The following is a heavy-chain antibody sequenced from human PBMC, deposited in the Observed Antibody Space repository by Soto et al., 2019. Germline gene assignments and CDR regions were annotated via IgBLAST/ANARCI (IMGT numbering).Heavy chain of an antibody. D-gene: IGHD2-8*01. CDR2: ISYDGSNK. CDR1: GFTFSRYA. Sequence: SLRLSCAASGFTFSRYAMHWVRQAPGKGLEWVAVISYDGSNKYYADSVKGRFTISRDNSKNTLYLQMNSLRAEDTAVYYCARGQDIVPMVHAIGSQSMDYYGMDVWGQGTTVTVSS. J-gene: IGHJ6*02. V-gene: IGHV3-30-3*01. CDR3: ARGQDIVPMVHAIGSQSMDYYGMDV.